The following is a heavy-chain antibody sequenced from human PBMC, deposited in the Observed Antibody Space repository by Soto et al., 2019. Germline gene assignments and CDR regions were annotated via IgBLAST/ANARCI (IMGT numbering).Heavy chain of an antibody. CDR2: ISSSSGTI. V-gene: IGHV3-48*02. CDR1: RFTFSDYG. Sequence: GGSLRLSCTASRFTFSDYGMNWVRQAPGKGLEWVSYISSSSGTIYYADSVKGRFTISRDNAKNSLYLQMNGLRDEDTAVYYCARARVGYYYHNGMDVWGQGTTVTVSS. J-gene: IGHJ6*02. CDR3: ARARVGYYYHNGMDV.